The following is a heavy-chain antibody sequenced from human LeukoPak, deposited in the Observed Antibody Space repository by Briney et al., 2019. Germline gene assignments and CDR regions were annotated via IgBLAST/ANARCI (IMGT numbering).Heavy chain of an antibody. CDR1: GFTFSNYS. J-gene: IGHJ4*02. CDR3: AKADLPAYYDFWSGYSGPFDY. CDR2: ISPSSHYI. V-gene: IGHV3-21*04. D-gene: IGHD3-3*01. Sequence: GGSLRLSCAGSGFTFSNYSINWVRQAPRKGLEWVSSISPSSHYIYYADSVRGRFTISRDNSKNTLYLQMNSLRAEDTAVYYCAKADLPAYYDFWSGYSGPFDYWGQGTLVTVSS.